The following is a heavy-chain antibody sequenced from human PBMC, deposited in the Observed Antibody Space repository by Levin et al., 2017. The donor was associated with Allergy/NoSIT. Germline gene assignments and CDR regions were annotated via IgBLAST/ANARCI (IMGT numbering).Heavy chain of an antibody. CDR3: ARDYLALYYYYGMDV. CDR1: GGSISSSSYY. CDR2: VYHSGNT. Sequence: SETLSLLCTVSGGSISSSSYYWGWVRQPPGKGLEWIGSVYHSGNTFYNASLKSRVTISVDTSKNQFSLNLTPVTAADADVYYCARDYLALYYYYGMDVWGQGTTVTVSS. J-gene: IGHJ6*02. V-gene: IGHV4-39*07.